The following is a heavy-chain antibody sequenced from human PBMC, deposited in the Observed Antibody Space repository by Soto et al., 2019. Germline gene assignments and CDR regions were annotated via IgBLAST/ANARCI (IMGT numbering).Heavy chain of an antibody. CDR3: ARHLCTGGPCYFDY. D-gene: IGHD2-8*02. V-gene: IGHV4-39*01. Sequence: QLQLQESGPGLVKPSETLSLTCTVSGGSIISNRFYWALIRQPPGPGLEWIGTIYSDETTYYNPSLRSRVSLYVDTSRNQFSLRLTSVTATDTAVYFCARHLCTGGPCYFDYWGRGTLVTVSS. CDR2: IYSDETT. J-gene: IGHJ4*02. CDR1: GGSIISNRFY.